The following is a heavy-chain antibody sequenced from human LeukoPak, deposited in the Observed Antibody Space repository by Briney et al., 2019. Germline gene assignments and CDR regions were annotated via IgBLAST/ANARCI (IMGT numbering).Heavy chain of an antibody. D-gene: IGHD5-24*01. CDR2: INSDGSST. CDR3: ARLERWLQLDYFQH. V-gene: IGHV3-74*01. J-gene: IGHJ1*01. CDR1: GFTFSSYW. Sequence: GGSLRLSCAASGFTFSSYWMHWVRQAPGKGLVWVSGINSDGSSTSYADSVKGRFTISRDNAKNTLDLQMNSLRAEDTAVYYCARLERWLQLDYFQHWGQGTLVTVSS.